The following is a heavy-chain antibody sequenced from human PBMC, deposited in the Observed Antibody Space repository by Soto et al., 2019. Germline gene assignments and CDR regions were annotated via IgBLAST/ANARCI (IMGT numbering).Heavy chain of an antibody. Sequence: QVQLQESGPGLVKPSETLSLTCTVSGGSISPYYWNWIRQPPGKGLEWIGCIYYSGSTKYNPSLKSRVTISVDTSKNQFSLRVNSVTAVDTAVYYCARRGTENWYFDLWGRGTLVTVSS. CDR1: GGSISPYY. J-gene: IGHJ2*01. CDR3: ARRGTENWYFDL. V-gene: IGHV4-59*08. CDR2: IYYSGST. D-gene: IGHD1-1*01.